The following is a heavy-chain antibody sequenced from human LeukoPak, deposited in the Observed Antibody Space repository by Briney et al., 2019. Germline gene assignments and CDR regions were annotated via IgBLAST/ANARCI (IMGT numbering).Heavy chain of an antibody. CDR3: ARGLRYDILTGWSEYYMDV. V-gene: IGHV4-61*02. J-gene: IGHJ6*03. CDR1: GGSISSGSYY. Sequence: SETLSLTCTVSGGSISSGSYYWSWIRQPAGKGLEWIGRIYTSGSTNYNPSLKSRVTMSVDTSKNQFSLKLSSVTAADTAVYYCARGLRYDILTGWSEYYMDVWGKGTTVTISS. CDR2: IYTSGST. D-gene: IGHD3-9*01.